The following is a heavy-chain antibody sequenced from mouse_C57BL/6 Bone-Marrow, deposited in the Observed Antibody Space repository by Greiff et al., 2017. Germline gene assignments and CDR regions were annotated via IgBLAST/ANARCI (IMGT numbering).Heavy chain of an antibody. CDR2: IDPSDSYT. Sequence: QVQLQQPGAELVMPGASVKLSCKASGYTFTSYWMHWVKQRPGQGLEWIGEIDPSDSYTNYNQKFKGKSTLTVDKSSSTAYMQLSSLTSEDSAVHYCARSNWVYAMDYWGQGTSVTVSS. D-gene: IGHD4-1*02. CDR3: ARSNWVYAMDY. CDR1: GYTFTSYW. V-gene: IGHV1-69*01. J-gene: IGHJ4*01.